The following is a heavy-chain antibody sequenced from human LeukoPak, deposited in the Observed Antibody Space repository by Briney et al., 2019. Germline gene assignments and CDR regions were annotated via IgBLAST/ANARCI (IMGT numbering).Heavy chain of an antibody. CDR1: GGPISSYY. CDR2: FHYSGST. J-gene: IGHJ5*02. Sequence: PPETLSLTCTVSGGPISSYYWNWIRQPPGEGLEWIGYFHYSGSTNYNPSLKSRVTISVDTSKNQFSLKLSSVTAADTAVYYCARGGASGSQVHWFDPWAERPVVTVSS. D-gene: IGHD3-10*01. V-gene: IGHV4-59*01. CDR3: ARGGASGSQVHWFDP.